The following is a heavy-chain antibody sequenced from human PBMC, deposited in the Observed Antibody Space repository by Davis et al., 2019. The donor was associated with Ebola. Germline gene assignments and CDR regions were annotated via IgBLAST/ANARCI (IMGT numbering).Heavy chain of an antibody. CDR3: ARAEYYYDSSGYTGHYYGMDV. J-gene: IGHJ6*02. V-gene: IGHV3-33*08. CDR2: IWYDGSNK. CDR1: GFTFSSYW. D-gene: IGHD3-22*01. Sequence: GESLKISCAASGFTFSSYWMSWVRQAPGKGLEWVAVIWYDGSNKYYADSVKGRFTISRDNSKNTLYLQMNSLRAEDTAVYYCARAEYYYDSSGYTGHYYGMDVWGQGTTVTVSS.